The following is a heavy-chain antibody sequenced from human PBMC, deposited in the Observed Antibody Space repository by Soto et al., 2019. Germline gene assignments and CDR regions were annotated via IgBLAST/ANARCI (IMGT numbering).Heavy chain of an antibody. CDR2: IYTSGST. CDR1: GGSISSYY. CDR3: AGEWYYYDSGVYSSYKSDP. D-gene: IGHD3-22*01. Sequence: SETLSLTCTVSGGSISSYYWSWIRQPAGKGLEWIGRIYTSGSTNYNPSLKSRVTMSVDTSKNQFSLKLSSVTAADTAVYYWAGEWYYYDSGVYSSYKSDPWGRETRVTV. J-gene: IGHJ5*02. V-gene: IGHV4-4*07.